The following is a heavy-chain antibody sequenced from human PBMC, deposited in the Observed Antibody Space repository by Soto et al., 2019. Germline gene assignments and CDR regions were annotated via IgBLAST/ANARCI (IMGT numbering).Heavy chain of an antibody. J-gene: IGHJ4*02. V-gene: IGHV1-18*01. CDR3: AREGQLGY. CDR2: ISGYNGNT. CDR1: GYTFTNNG. D-gene: IGHD6-6*01. Sequence: ETSVKVSCKDSGYTFTNNGFSWVRQAPGQGLEWMGWISGYNGNTNYAERLQGRVTMTTDTSTSTAYMELKSLRYDDTAVYYCAREGQLGYWGQGTPVTVSS.